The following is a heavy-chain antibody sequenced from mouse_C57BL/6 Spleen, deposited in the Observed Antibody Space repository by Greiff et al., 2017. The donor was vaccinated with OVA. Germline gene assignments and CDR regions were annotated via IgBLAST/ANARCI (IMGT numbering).Heavy chain of an antibody. CDR1: GYSFTGYF. D-gene: IGHD2-12*01. CDR2: INPNNGDT. Sequence: EVHLQQSGPELVKPGASVKISCKASGYSFTGYFMNWVKQSHGKSLEWIGRINPNNGDTFYNQKFKGKATLTVDKSSSTAYMQLSSLTSEDSAVYYCRRGSCDEAMDYWGQGTTVTVSS. CDR3: RRGSCDEAMDY. V-gene: IGHV1-20*01. J-gene: IGHJ4*01.